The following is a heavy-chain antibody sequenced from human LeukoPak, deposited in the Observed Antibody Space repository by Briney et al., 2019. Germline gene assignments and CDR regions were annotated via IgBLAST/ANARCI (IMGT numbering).Heavy chain of an antibody. CDR1: GFTSSGSD. V-gene: IGHV3-73*01. D-gene: IGHD6-19*01. J-gene: IGHJ4*02. CDR3: TTYRSGYY. Sequence: GGSLKLSCAASGFTSSGSDVHWVRQASGKGLEWVGRITTMASNYATAYAASVRGRFTISRDDSEDMAYLQMNSLTTADTALYYCTTYRSGYYWGQGTLVTVSS. CDR2: ITTMASNYAT.